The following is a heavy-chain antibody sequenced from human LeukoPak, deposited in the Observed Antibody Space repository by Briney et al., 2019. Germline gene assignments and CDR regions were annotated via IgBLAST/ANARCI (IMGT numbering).Heavy chain of an antibody. J-gene: IGHJ4*02. CDR1: GYTFTSYG. D-gene: IGHD3-10*01. Sequence: ASVNVSCKATGYTFTSYGISWVRQAPGQGFEWMGWISAYNGNTNYAQKFQGRVTMTRNTSMSTAYMELSSLRSEDTAVYYCARANYYGSGKKDLDYWGQGTLVTVSS. CDR2: ISAYNGNT. V-gene: IGHV1-18*01. CDR3: ARANYYGSGKKDLDY.